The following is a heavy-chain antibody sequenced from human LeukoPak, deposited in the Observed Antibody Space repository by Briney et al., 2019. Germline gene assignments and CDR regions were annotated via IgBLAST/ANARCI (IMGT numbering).Heavy chain of an antibody. V-gene: IGHV4-31*02. Sequence: LRLSCAASGFTFSSYAMSWIRQHPGKGLEWIGYIYYSGSTYYNPSLKSRVTISVDTSKNQFSLKLSSVTAADTAVYYCARNTVTRIDYWGQGTLVTVSS. J-gene: IGHJ4*02. D-gene: IGHD4-17*01. CDR3: ARNTVTRIDY. CDR2: IYYSGST. CDR1: GFTFSSYA.